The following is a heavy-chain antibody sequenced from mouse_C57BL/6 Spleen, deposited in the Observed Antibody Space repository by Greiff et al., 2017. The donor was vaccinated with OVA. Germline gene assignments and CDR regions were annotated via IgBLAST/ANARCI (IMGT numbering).Heavy chain of an antibody. J-gene: IGHJ4*01. Sequence: VQLQQSGPELVKPGASVKISCKASGYTFTDYYMNWVKQSHGKSLEWIGDINPNNGGTSYNQKFKGKATLTVDKSSSTAYMELRSLTSEDSAVYYCAAYDYDRGYAMDYWGKGTSVTVSS. CDR2: INPNNGGT. CDR1: GYTFTDYY. V-gene: IGHV1-26*01. D-gene: IGHD2-4*01. CDR3: AAYDYDRGYAMDY.